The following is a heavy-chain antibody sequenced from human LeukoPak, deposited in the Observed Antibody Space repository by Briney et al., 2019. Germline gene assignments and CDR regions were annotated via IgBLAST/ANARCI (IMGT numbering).Heavy chain of an antibody. Sequence: GGSLRLSCAASGFTFSSYAMHWVRQAPGKGLEWVAVISYDGSNKYYADSVKGRFTISRDNSKNTLYLQKNSLRAEDTAVYYCARGRYCSGTSCYADSLPFDYWGQGTLVTVSS. CDR2: ISYDGSNK. CDR1: GFTFSSYA. J-gene: IGHJ4*02. D-gene: IGHD2-2*01. V-gene: IGHV3-30-3*01. CDR3: ARGRYCSGTSCYADSLPFDY.